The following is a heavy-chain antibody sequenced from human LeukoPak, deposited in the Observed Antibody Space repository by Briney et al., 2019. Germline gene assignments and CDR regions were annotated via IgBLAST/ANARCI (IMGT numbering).Heavy chain of an antibody. CDR2: IYYSGST. V-gene: IGHV4-39*01. CDR3: ARHGGKDCSSTSCYTYYYGMDV. J-gene: IGHJ6*02. Sequence: PSETLSLTCTVSGGSISSSSYYWGWIRQPPGKGLEWIGSIYYSGSTYYNPSLKSRVTISVDTSKNQFSLKLSSVTAADTAVYYCARHGGKDCSSTSCYTYYYGMDVWSQGTTVTVSS. D-gene: IGHD2-2*02. CDR1: GGSISSSSYY.